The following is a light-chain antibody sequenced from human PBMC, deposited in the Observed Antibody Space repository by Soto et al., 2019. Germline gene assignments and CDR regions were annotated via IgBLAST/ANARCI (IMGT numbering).Light chain of an antibody. J-gene: IGKJ5*01. CDR3: QQTYSTLSIT. CDR2: AAS. CDR1: ESIARH. V-gene: IGKV1-39*01. Sequence: DIQMTQSPSSLSASVGDRVTITCRASESIARHLNWYQQKPGRAPNLLIYAASSLQNGVPSRFRGGGSGTDFTLTISNLQPEDFATYYCQQTYSTLSITFGQGTRLEMK.